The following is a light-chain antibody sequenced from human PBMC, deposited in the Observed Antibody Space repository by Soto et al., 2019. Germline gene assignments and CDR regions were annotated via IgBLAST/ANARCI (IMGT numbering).Light chain of an antibody. Sequence: EIVLTQSPGTLSLSPGERATLSRRASQSVSSTYLIWYQQKPCQAHRLLIYGASSRATGVPDRFSGGGSGTDFTLTISRLEPEDFAVYYCQHFVNSLTWTFGQGTKLDIK. CDR3: QHFVNSLTWT. CDR2: GAS. V-gene: IGKV3-20*01. CDR1: QSVSSTY. J-gene: IGKJ1*01.